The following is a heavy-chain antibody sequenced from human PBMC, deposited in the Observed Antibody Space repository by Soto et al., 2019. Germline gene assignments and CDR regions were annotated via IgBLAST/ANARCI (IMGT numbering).Heavy chain of an antibody. CDR1: GYTFTSYD. V-gene: IGHV1-8*01. J-gene: IGHJ4*02. Sequence: ASVKVSCKASGYTFTSYDINWVRQATGQGLEWMGWMNPNSGNTGYAQKFQGRVTMTRNTSISTAYMELSSLRSEDTAVYYCARGLSIAAAVHSSVAYYWGQGTLVTVSS. CDR2: MNPNSGNT. D-gene: IGHD6-13*01. CDR3: ARGLSIAAAVHSSVAYY.